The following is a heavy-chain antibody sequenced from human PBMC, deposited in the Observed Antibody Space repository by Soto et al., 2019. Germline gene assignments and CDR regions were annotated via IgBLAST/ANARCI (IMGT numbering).Heavy chain of an antibody. J-gene: IGHJ6*02. CDR3: ARGTCCDIVVAYDPQYYYYYGMDV. D-gene: IGHD2-2*01. CDR1: GGTFSSYA. Sequence: GASVKVSCKASGGTFSSYAISWVRQAPGQGLEWMGGIIPIFGTANYAQKFQGRVTITADESKSTAYMELSSLRSEDTAVYYCARGTCCDIVVAYDPQYYYYYGMDVWGQGTTVTVSS. CDR2: IIPIFGTA. V-gene: IGHV1-69*13.